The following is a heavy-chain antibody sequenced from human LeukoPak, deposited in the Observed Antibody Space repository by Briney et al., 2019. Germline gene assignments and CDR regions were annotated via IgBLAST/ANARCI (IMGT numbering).Heavy chain of an antibody. D-gene: IGHD2-2*01. Sequence: GGSLRLSCAASGFTFSSYWMSWVRLAPGKGLEWVANIKQDGSDKYYVDSVKGRFTISRDNAKNSLYLQMNSLRAEDTAVYYCARVLAVPAALYFYYGLDVWGRGTTVTVSS. J-gene: IGHJ6*02. CDR1: GFTFSSYW. CDR3: ARVLAVPAALYFYYGLDV. V-gene: IGHV3-7*04. CDR2: IKQDGSDK.